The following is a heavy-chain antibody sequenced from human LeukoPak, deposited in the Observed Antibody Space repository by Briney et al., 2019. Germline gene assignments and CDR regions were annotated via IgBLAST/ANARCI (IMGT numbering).Heavy chain of an antibody. CDR1: GFTFSSYG. D-gene: IGHD3-10*01. Sequence: GGSLRLSCAASGFTFSSYGMHWVRQAPGKGLEWVTFIWYDGSNECYADSVKGRFTISRDNSKDTLYLQMNSLRAEDTAVYYCAKDARPTLRGVIILELDYWGQGTQVTVSS. V-gene: IGHV3-30*02. CDR3: AKDARPTLRGVIILELDY. J-gene: IGHJ4*02. CDR2: IWYDGSNE.